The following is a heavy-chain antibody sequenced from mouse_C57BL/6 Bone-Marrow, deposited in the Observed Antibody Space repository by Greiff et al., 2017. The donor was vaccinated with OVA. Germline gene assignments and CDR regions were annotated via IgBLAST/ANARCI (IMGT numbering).Heavy chain of an antibody. J-gene: IGHJ3*01. CDR3: ASLYGNYGAY. CDR1: GFTFTDYY. V-gene: IGHV7-3*01. CDR2: IRNKANGYTT. D-gene: IGHD2-1*01. Sequence: EVQRVESGGGLVQPGGSLSLSCAASGFTFTDYYMSWVRQPPGKALEWLGFIRNKANGYTTEYSASVKGRFTISRDNSQSILYLQMNALRAEDSATYYWASLYGNYGAYWGQGTLVTVSA.